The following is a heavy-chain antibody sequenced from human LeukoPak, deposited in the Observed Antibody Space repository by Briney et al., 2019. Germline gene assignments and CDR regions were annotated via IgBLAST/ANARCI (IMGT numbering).Heavy chain of an antibody. CDR3: VKGRCSGSSCYGGDY. J-gene: IGHJ4*02. CDR1: GLTFSSYA. D-gene: IGHD2-2*01. V-gene: IGHV3-64D*06. CDR2: ITSNGGST. Sequence: GGSLRLSCSASGLTFSSYAMNWVRQAPGKGLEYVSAITSNGGSTYYADSVKGRFTISRDNSNNTLYLQMSSLSAEDTAVYYCVKGRCSGSSCYGGDYWGQGTLVTVSS.